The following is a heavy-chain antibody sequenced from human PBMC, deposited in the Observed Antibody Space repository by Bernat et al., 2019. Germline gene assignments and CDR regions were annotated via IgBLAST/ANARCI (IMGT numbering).Heavy chain of an antibody. V-gene: IGHV3-48*03. CDR3: TKRGVPDY. Sequence: EVHLVESGGGLVQPGGSLRLSCTASVFTFSSSEMNWVHQPPGKGLEWVSYISSSGSDIYYADSVRGRFTISRDNAKSSLYLQMNSLRAEDTAVYYCTKRGVPDYWGQGTLVTVSS. D-gene: IGHD2-8*01. J-gene: IGHJ4*02. CDR2: ISSSGSDI. CDR1: VFTFSSSE.